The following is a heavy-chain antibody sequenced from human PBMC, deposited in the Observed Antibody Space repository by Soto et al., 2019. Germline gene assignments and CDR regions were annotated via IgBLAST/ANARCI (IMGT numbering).Heavy chain of an antibody. D-gene: IGHD6-13*01. Sequence: ASVKVSCKASGYTFTSYGISWVRQAPGQGREWMGWISAYNGNTNYAQKLQGRVTMTTDTSTSTAYMELRSLRSDDTAVYYCAREEGPGGPYSSDYWGQGTLVTVSS. J-gene: IGHJ4*02. V-gene: IGHV1-18*01. CDR1: GYTFTSYG. CDR3: AREEGPGGPYSSDY. CDR2: ISAYNGNT.